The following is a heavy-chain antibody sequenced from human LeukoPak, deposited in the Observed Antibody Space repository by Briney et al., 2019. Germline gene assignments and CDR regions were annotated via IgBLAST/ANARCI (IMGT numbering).Heavy chain of an antibody. D-gene: IGHD3-22*01. Sequence: SETLSLTCTVSGGSISSSSYYWGWIRQPPGKGLEWIGSIYYSGSTYFNPSLKSRVTISVDTSKNQFSLKLSSVTAADTAVYYRARIHYDSSGYYYAVAFDIWGQGTMVTVSS. V-gene: IGHV4-39*01. CDR3: ARIHYDSSGYYYAVAFDI. CDR2: IYYSGST. CDR1: GGSISSSSYY. J-gene: IGHJ3*02.